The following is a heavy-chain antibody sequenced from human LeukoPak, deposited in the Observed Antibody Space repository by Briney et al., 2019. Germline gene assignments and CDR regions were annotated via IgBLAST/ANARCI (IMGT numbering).Heavy chain of an antibody. V-gene: IGHV4-39*01. J-gene: IGHJ6*03. CDR2: IYYSGST. CDR3: ARHRSWNYEVKYYYYYMDV. D-gene: IGHD1-7*01. Sequence: PSETLSLTCTVSGGSISSSSYYWGWIRQPPGKGLEWIGSIYYSGSTYYNPSLKSRVTISVDTSKNQFSLKLSSVTAADTAVYYCARHRSWNYEVKYYYYYMDVWGKGTTVTVSS. CDR1: GGSISSSSYY.